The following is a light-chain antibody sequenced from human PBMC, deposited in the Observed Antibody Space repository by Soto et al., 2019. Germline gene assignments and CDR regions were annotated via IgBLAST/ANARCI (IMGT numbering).Light chain of an antibody. CDR2: SNN. Sequence: QSVLTQPPSVSGAPGQRVTISCTGSSSNIGADYDVHWYQHLPGTAPKLLIYSNNNRPSGVPDRFSGSKSGTSASLAITGLQSEDEAHYYCQSYDRSLSGSYVFGTGTKLTVL. CDR3: QSYDRSLSGSYV. CDR1: SSNIGADYD. V-gene: IGLV1-40*01. J-gene: IGLJ1*01.